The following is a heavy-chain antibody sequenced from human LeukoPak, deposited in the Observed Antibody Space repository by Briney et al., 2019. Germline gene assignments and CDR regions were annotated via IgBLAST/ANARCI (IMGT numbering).Heavy chain of an antibody. V-gene: IGHV3-30*03. J-gene: IGHJ4*02. D-gene: IGHD3-22*01. CDR3: ARLYDGSAYHADHFDY. CDR1: EFTFSKYG. Sequence: GGSLRLSCAASEFTFSKYGMHWVRQAPGKGLEWVASISFDINDRKYAESVRGRFTISRDNSKNTLYLQMNSLRAEDTAVYYCARLYDGSAYHADHFDYWGQGTLVIVSS. CDR2: ISFDINDR.